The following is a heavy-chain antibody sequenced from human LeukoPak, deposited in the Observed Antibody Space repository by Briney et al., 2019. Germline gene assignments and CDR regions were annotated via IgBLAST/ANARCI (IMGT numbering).Heavy chain of an antibody. CDR2: ISRSSTTI. Sequence: GRSLRLSCAASGFTFSNYSMNWVRQAPGKGLEWVSYISRSSTTIYYADSVKGRFTISRDNAKNSLYLQMNSLRAEDTAVYYCARAAIAAARIYYYMDVWGKGTTVTVSS. CDR1: GFTFSNYS. V-gene: IGHV3-48*01. J-gene: IGHJ6*03. D-gene: IGHD6-13*01. CDR3: ARAAIAAARIYYYMDV.